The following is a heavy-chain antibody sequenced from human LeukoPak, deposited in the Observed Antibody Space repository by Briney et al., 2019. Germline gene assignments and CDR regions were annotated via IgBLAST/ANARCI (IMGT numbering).Heavy chain of an antibody. CDR3: ARASRSREWLTRGYYFDY. CDR1: GYTFTGYY. V-gene: IGHV1-2*02. D-gene: IGHD6-19*01. J-gene: IGHJ4*02. Sequence: GASVKVSCKSSGYTFTGYYMHWVRQAPGQGLAWMGWINPNSGGTDYSQKFQGRVTMTRDTSISTSYMELSRLRSDDTAVYYCARASRSREWLTRGYYFDYWGQGTLVTVSS. CDR2: INPNSGGT.